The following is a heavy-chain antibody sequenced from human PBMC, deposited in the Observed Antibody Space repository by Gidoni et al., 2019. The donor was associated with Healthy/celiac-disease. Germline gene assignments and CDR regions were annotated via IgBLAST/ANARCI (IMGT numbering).Heavy chain of an antibody. CDR3: ASVVVPAALKGYYYYMDV. Sequence: QLQLQESGPGLVKPSETLSLTCTVSGGSISSSSYYLGWLRQPPGKGLEWIGSIYYSGSTYYNPSLKSRVTISVDTSKNQFSLKLSSVTAADTAVYYCASVVVPAALKGYYYYMDVWGKGTTVTVSS. V-gene: IGHV4-39*01. J-gene: IGHJ6*03. D-gene: IGHD2-2*01. CDR2: IYYSGST. CDR1: GGSISSSSYY.